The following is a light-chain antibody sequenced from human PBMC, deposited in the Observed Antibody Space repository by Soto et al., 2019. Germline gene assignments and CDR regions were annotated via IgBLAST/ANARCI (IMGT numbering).Light chain of an antibody. CDR2: DAS. J-gene: IGKJ2*01. V-gene: IGKV1-5*01. CDR1: QNIKGW. Sequence: DTQMTQSPSTLSASVGDRVTITCRASQNIKGWLAWYQQKPGKGPKLLIYDASTLESGVPSRFSGSGSGTEFTLTIASLQPDDFATYHCQQYDSKSPFTFGQGTKLEIK. CDR3: QQYDSKSPFT.